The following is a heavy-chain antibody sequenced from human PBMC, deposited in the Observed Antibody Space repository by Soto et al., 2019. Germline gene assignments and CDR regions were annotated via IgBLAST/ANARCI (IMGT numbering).Heavy chain of an antibody. V-gene: IGHV3-74*01. D-gene: IGHD3-10*01. J-gene: IGHJ4*02. Sequence: EVHLVESGGGLDQPGGSLRLSCAASGFTFNDYWLHWVRQVPGKGLVWVSHINRAGSDTWYADSVKGRFTISRDTSKNTVHLQMNSRRAKDTALDYFERDEESNPGFALDYWGRGTRFTVSS. CDR2: INRAGSDT. CDR1: GFTFNDYW. CDR3: ERDEESNPGFALDY.